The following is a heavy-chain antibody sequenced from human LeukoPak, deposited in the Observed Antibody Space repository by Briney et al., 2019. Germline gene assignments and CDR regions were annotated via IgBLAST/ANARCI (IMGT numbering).Heavy chain of an antibody. V-gene: IGHV4-34*01. CDR2: INHSGST. CDR3: ARTPYSGSHFDN. Sequence: SETLSLTCAVYGGSFSGYYWSWIRQPPGKGLEWIGEINHSGSTNYNPSLKSRVTISVDTSKNQFSLKLSSVTAADTAVYYCARTPYSGSHFDNWGQGTLVTVSS. J-gene: IGHJ4*02. D-gene: IGHD1-26*01. CDR1: GGSFSGYY.